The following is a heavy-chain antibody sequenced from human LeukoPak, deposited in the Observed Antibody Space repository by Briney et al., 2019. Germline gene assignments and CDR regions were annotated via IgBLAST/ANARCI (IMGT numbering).Heavy chain of an antibody. J-gene: IGHJ4*02. CDR3: ARDGRVGATDY. Sequence: PGGSLRLSCAASGFTFSDYDMNWIRQAPGKGLEWLSYISRSSSIIYYADSVKGRFTISRENAKNSLYLQMNSLRAEDTAVYYCARDGRVGATDYWGQGTLVTVSS. CDR1: GFTFSDYD. CDR2: ISRSSSII. V-gene: IGHV3-11*04. D-gene: IGHD1-26*01.